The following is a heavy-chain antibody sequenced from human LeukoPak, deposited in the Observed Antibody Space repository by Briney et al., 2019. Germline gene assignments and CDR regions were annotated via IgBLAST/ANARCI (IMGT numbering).Heavy chain of an antibody. CDR3: ARDYYGSGSYYIY. J-gene: IGHJ4*02. CDR2: IIPIFGTA. CDR1: GVTFRSYA. D-gene: IGHD3-10*01. Sequence: SVKVSCKASGVTFRSYAISWVRQAPGQGLEWMGGIIPIFGTANYAQKFQGRVTITADESTSTAYMELSSLRSEDTAVYYCARDYYGSGSYYIYWGQGTLVTVSS. V-gene: IGHV1-69*01.